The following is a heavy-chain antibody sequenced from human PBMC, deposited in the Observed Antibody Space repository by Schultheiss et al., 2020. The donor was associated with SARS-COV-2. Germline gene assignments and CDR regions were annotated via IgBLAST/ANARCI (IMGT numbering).Heavy chain of an antibody. CDR3: AKDSHYYDSSGYDY. V-gene: IGHV3-7*03. CDR1: GFTFSDYY. Sequence: GGSLRLSCAASGFTFSDYYMSWIRQAPGKGLEWVASIKQDGSEKYYVDSVKGRFTISRDNSRNSLYLQMNSLRAEDTALYYCAKDSHYYDSSGYDYWGQGTLVTVSS. D-gene: IGHD3-22*01. CDR2: IKQDGSEK. J-gene: IGHJ4*02.